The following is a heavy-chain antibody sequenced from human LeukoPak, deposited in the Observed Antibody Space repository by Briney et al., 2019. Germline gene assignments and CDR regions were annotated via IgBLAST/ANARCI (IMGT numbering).Heavy chain of an antibody. CDR2: IYVEDSDT. D-gene: IGHD1-26*01. Sequence: GESLKISCKGSGYSFTTNWIGWVRQMPGKGLEWLGVIYVEDSDTRYSPSFQGQVTISADKSISTAYLQWSSLKASDTAMYYCARGKSGRYLGLLDYWGQGTLVTVSS. J-gene: IGHJ4*02. V-gene: IGHV5-51*01. CDR1: GYSFTTNW. CDR3: ARGKSGRYLGLLDY.